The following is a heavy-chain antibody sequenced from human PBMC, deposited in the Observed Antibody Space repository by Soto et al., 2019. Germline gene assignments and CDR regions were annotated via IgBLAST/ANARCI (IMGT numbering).Heavy chain of an antibody. D-gene: IGHD3-22*01. J-gene: IGHJ1*01. CDR1: GYTFTDYY. CDR2: INPNSGGT. V-gene: IGHV1-2*04. Sequence: GASVKVSCKASGYTFTDYYMHWVRQAPGQGLEWMGWINPNSGGTNYAQKFQVWVTMTRDTSISTAYMEVSNLRSDDTAVYYCARSKSSGSFQYFEYWGQDTLVTVS. CDR3: ARSKSSGSFQYFEY.